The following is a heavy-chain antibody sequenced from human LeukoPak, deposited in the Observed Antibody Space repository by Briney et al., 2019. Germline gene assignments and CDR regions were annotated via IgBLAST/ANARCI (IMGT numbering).Heavy chain of an antibody. Sequence: PGGSLRLSXDASGFTFSTYTMIWVRQAPGKGLEWVSSISSSSSYIYYACSVKGRFTIYRDNVKTSLSLQMSSLSVDDTAVYPCASSPSPLFGMIIPPPSPYLDVWGKGTTVTVSS. CDR1: GFTFSTYT. CDR2: ISSSSSYI. J-gene: IGHJ6*03. D-gene: IGHD3-3*01. V-gene: IGHV3-21*01. CDR3: ASSPSPLFGMIIPPPSPYLDV.